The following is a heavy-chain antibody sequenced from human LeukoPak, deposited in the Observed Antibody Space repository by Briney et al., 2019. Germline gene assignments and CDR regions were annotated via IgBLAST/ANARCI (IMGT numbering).Heavy chain of an antibody. CDR1: GFSFNNDW. V-gene: IGHV3-7*03. CDR2: INQDGSEK. CDR3: AKEVVVVAANNWFDP. D-gene: IGHD2-15*01. Sequence: GGSLRLSCATSGFSFNNDWMDWVRQAPGKGLEWVANINQDGSEKNCLDSVKGRFTISRDNAQNSLYLQMNSLRAEDTAVYYCAKEVVVVAANNWFDPWGQGTLVTVSS. J-gene: IGHJ5*02.